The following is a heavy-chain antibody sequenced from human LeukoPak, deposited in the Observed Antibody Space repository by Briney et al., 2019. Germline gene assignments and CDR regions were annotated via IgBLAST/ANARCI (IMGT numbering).Heavy chain of an antibody. Sequence: KPGGSLRLSCAASGFAFSDYYMNWIRQAPGKGLEWVSYISSSSSSTIYYADSVKGRFTISRDNAKNSLYLQMNSLRAEDTALYYCAKDERGMDVWGQGTTVTVSS. J-gene: IGHJ6*02. CDR3: AKDERGMDV. CDR1: GFAFSDYY. V-gene: IGHV3-11*01. CDR2: ISSSSSSTI.